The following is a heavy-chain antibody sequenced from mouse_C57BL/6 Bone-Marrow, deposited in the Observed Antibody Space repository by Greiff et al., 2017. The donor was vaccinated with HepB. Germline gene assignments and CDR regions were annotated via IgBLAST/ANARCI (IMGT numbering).Heavy chain of an antibody. J-gene: IGHJ3*01. CDR1: GYAFSSSW. CDR2: IYPGDGDT. Sequence: QVQLQQSGPELVQPGASVKISCKASGYAFSSSWMNWVKQRPGKGLEWIGRIYPGDGDTNYNGKFKGKATLTADKSSSTAYMQLSSLTSEDSAVYFCARSPQGSGFAYWGQGTLVTVSA. CDR3: ARSPQGSGFAY. V-gene: IGHV1-82*01.